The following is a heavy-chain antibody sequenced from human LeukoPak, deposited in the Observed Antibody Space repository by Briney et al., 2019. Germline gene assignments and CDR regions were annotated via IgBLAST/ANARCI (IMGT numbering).Heavy chain of an antibody. CDR1: GFTFSSYA. CDR3: AKDNYKQWLVLPGY. Sequence: SLRLSCAASGFTFSSYAMSWVRQAPGKGLEWVSGISWDSGSIGYADSVKGRFTISRDNAKNSLYLQMNSLRAEDTALYYCAKDNYKQWLVLPGYWGQGTLVTVSS. J-gene: IGHJ4*02. CDR2: ISWDSGSI. V-gene: IGHV3-9*01. D-gene: IGHD6-19*01.